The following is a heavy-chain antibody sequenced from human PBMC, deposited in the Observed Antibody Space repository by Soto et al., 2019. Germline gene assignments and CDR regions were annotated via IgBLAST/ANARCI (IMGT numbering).Heavy chain of an antibody. CDR2: IYYSGST. CDR3: ARGDAGSSAQEGLFDY. D-gene: IGHD6-6*01. Sequence: SETLSLTCTVSGGSISSYYWSWIRQPPGKGLEWIGYIYYSGSTNYDPSLKSRVTISVDTSKNQFSLKLSSVTAADTAVYYCARGDAGSSAQEGLFDYWGQGTLVTVSS. V-gene: IGHV4-59*01. J-gene: IGHJ4*02. CDR1: GGSISSYY.